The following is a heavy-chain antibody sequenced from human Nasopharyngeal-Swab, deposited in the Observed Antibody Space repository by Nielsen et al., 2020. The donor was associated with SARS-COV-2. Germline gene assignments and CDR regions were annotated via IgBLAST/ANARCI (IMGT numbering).Heavy chain of an antibody. CDR2: FSYTGIT. CDR3: AREVVGGLVDS. Sequence: SETLSLTCTVSGGSISSGSIRSYYWSWIRQPPGKGLEWIGYFSYTGITNYNPSLKSRLTISVDMSKNQFSLKLSSVAAADTAVYYCAREVVGGLVDSWGQGTLVTVSS. D-gene: IGHD1-26*01. CDR1: GGSISSGSIRSYY. V-gene: IGHV4-61*01. J-gene: IGHJ4*02.